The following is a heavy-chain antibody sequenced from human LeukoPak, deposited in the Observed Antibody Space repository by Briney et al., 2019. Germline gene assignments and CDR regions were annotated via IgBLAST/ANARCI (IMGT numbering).Heavy chain of an antibody. D-gene: IGHD1-1*01. CDR3: ARKDNWNPYSFGGYYGMDV. CDR1: GGTFSSYA. V-gene: IGHV1-69*04. J-gene: IGHJ6*02. Sequence: ASVKVSCKASGGTFSSYAISWVRQAPGQGLEWMGRIIPILGIANYAQKFQGRVTITADKSTSTAYMELSSLRSEDTAVYYCARKDNWNPYSFGGYYGMDVWGQGTTVTVSS. CDR2: IIPILGIA.